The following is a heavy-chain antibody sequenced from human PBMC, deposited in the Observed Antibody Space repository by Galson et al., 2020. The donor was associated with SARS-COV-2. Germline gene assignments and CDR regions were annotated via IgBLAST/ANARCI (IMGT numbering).Heavy chain of an antibody. J-gene: IGHJ4*02. CDR1: GYTFTSYY. CDR2: INPSGGST. CDR3: ARFAVGCSGGSCPQDY. D-gene: IGHD2-15*01. V-gene: IGHV1-46*01. Sequence: ASVKVSCKASGYTFTSYYMHWVRQAPGQGLEWMGIINPSGGSTSYAQKFQGRVTMTRDTSTSTVYMELSSLRSEDTAVYYCARFAVGCSGGSCPQDYWGQGTLVTVSS.